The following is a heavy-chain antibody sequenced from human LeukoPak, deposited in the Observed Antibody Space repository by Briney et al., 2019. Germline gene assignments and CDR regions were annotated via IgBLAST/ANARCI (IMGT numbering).Heavy chain of an antibody. Sequence: APVKLSCKASGYTFTGYYMHWVRQAPGQGLAWMGWINPNSGGTNYAQKFQGRVTMTRDTSISRAYMELSRLRSDDTAVYYCAKNYYDLYYFDYWGQGTLVTVSS. CDR1: GYTFTGYY. CDR3: AKNYYDLYYFDY. D-gene: IGHD3-22*01. CDR2: INPNSGGT. V-gene: IGHV1-2*02. J-gene: IGHJ4*02.